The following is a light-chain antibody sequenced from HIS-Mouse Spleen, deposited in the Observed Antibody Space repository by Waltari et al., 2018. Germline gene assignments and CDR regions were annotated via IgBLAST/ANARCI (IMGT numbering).Light chain of an antibody. CDR2: AGS. J-gene: IGLJ3*02. Sequence: QSALTQPASVSGSPGQSITIACTGTSSEVGSHNLVSWYQQHPGKAPKLMIYAGSKRPSGVSNRFSGSKSGNTASLTISGLQAEDEADYYCCSYAGSSTWVFGGGTKLTVL. CDR3: CSYAGSSTWV. CDR1: SSEVGSHNL. V-gene: IGLV2-23*01.